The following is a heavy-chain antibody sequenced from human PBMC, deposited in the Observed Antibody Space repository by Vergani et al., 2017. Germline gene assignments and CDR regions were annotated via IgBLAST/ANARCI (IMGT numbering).Heavy chain of an antibody. CDR3: ARGDYGILTGYRY. V-gene: IGHV1-46*03. J-gene: IGHJ4*02. Sequence: QVQVVQSGAEVKKSGASVKVSCKTSGYTFSKYYMHWVRQAPGQWLEWMGIINPSGGHTNYAQKFQGRVTMTRDTYTSTVYMELSSLRSEDTAIYYCARGDYGILTGYRYWGQGTLVTVSA. CDR1: GYTFSKYY. D-gene: IGHD3-9*01. CDR2: INPSGGHT.